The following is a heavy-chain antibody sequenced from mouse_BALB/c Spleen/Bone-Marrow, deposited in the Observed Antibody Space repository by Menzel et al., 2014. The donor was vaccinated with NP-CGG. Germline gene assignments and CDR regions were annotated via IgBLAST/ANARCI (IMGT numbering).Heavy chain of an antibody. Sequence: EVKVEESGGGLVQPGGSLKLSCAASGFTFSSYGMSWVRQTPDKRLELVATINSNGGSTYYPDSVKGRFTISRDNAKNTLYLQMSSLKSEDTAMYYSARRVYYPYYFDYWGQGTTLTVSS. CDR1: GFTFSSYG. D-gene: IGHD2-1*01. CDR3: ARRVYYPYYFDY. J-gene: IGHJ2*01. CDR2: INSNGGST. V-gene: IGHV5-6-3*01.